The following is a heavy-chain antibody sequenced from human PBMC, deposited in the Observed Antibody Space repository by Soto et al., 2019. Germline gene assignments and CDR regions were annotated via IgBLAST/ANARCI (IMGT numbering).Heavy chain of an antibody. Sequence: SETRSLTCAVYGGSFSGYYWSWIRQPPGKGLEWIGEINHSGSTNYNPSLKSRVTISVDTSKNQFSLKLSSVTAADTAVYYCARGGFTMVRRFDYWGQGTLVTVSS. V-gene: IGHV4-34*01. CDR3: ARGGFTMVRRFDY. CDR1: GGSFSGYY. CDR2: INHSGST. J-gene: IGHJ4*02. D-gene: IGHD3-10*01.